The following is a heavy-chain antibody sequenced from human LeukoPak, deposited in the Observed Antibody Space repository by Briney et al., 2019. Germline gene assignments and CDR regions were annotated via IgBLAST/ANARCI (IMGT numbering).Heavy chain of an antibody. J-gene: IGHJ4*02. V-gene: IGHV1-2*02. CDR1: GYTFTGYY. D-gene: IGHD3-22*01. CDR3: AKDYYDSITVFDY. CDR2: INPNSGGT. Sequence: AASVKVSCKASGYTFTGYYMHWVRQAPGQGLEWMGWINPNSGGTNYAQKFQGRVTMTRDTSISTAYMELSSLRSEDTAVYYCAKDYYDSITVFDYWGQGTLVTVSS.